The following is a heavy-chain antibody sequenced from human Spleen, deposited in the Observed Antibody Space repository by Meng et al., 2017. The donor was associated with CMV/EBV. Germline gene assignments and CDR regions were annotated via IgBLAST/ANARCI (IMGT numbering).Heavy chain of an antibody. CDR3: AKVPSGYYGMDV. CDR1: GFAFSNYA. J-gene: IGHJ6*02. CDR2: IYSGGST. V-gene: IGHV3-23*03. D-gene: IGHD3-10*01. Sequence: GESLKISCAASGFAFSNYAMSWVRQAPGKGLEWVSVIYSGGSTYYADSVKGRFTISRDNSKNTLYLQINSLRAEDTAVYYCAKVPSGYYGMDVWGQGTTVTVSS.